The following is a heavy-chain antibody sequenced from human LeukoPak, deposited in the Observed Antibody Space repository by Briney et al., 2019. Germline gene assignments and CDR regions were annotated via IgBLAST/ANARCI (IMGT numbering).Heavy chain of an antibody. V-gene: IGHV3-21*01. Sequence: GSLRLSFAASGFTFSSYSMNWVRQAPGKGLEWVSSINSRGSGEYYADSVKGRFTISRDNAKNSLYLQMNSLRVEDTAVYYCARDGPLHYDILAGYYTVAGMDVWGQGATVTVSS. J-gene: IGHJ6*02. D-gene: IGHD3-9*01. CDR3: ARDGPLHYDILAGYYTVAGMDV. CDR2: INSRGSGE. CDR1: GFTFSSYS.